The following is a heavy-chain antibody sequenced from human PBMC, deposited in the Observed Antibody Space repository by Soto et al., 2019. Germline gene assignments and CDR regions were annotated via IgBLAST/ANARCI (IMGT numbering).Heavy chain of an antibody. CDR1: GGTFSSYA. CDR2: IIPIFGTA. Sequence: ASVKVSCKASGGTFSSYAISWVRQAPGQGLEWMGGIIPIFGTANYAQKFQGRVTITADESTSTAYMELSSLRSEDTAVYYCAREPTETTVVTEAWYFDLWGRGTLVTVSS. V-gene: IGHV1-69*13. J-gene: IGHJ2*01. CDR3: AREPTETTVVTEAWYFDL. D-gene: IGHD4-17*01.